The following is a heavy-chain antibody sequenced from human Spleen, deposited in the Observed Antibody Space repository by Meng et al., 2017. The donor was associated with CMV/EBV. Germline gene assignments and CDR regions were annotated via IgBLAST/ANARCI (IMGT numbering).Heavy chain of an antibody. CDR2: INAYNGNT. V-gene: IGHV1-18*01. J-gene: IGHJ6*02. Sequence: ASVKVSCKASGYTFTSYGMSWVRQAPGQGLEWMGWINAYNGNTNYAQKFQGRVTMTTDTATSTAYMELRSLRFDDTAVYYCARDSFYYAMDVWGQGTTVTVSS. CDR1: GYTFTSYG. CDR3: ARDSFYYAMDV.